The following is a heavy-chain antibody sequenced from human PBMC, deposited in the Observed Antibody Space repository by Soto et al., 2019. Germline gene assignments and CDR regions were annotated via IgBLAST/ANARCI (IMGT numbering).Heavy chain of an antibody. V-gene: IGHV3-74*01. Sequence: PGGSLRLSCAASGFTFSSYWMHWVRQAPGKGLVWVSRINSDGSSTSYADSVKGRFTISRDNAKNTLCLQMNSPSAGLTAVYYAARGKGGSSDYWGQGTLVTVSS. CDR3: ARGKGGSSDY. CDR1: GFTFSSYW. J-gene: IGHJ4*02. CDR2: INSDGSST. D-gene: IGHD3-16*01.